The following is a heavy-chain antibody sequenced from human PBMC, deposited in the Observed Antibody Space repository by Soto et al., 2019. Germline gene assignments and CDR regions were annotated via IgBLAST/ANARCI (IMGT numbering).Heavy chain of an antibody. CDR3: ARGPYDFWSGYIADAFDV. V-gene: IGHV3-30-3*01. J-gene: IGHJ3*01. CDR1: GFTFSSYT. CDR2: ISYDGSNK. D-gene: IGHD3-3*01. Sequence: QVQLVESGGSVVQPGRSLRLSCAASGFTFSSYTLHWVRQAPGMGLEWVALISYDGSNKYYADSVKGRFTISRDNSKNTLYLQMNSLRPEDTALFYCARGPYDFWSGYIADAFDVWGQGTMVTVSS.